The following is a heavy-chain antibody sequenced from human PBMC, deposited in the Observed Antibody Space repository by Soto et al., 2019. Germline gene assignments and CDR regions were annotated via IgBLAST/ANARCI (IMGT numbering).Heavy chain of an antibody. CDR1: GYTFTGYY. V-gene: IGHV1-2*02. D-gene: IGHD3-3*01. Sequence: QVQLVQSGAEVKKPGASVKVSCKASGYTFTGYYMHWVRQAPGQGLEWMGWINPNSGGPNYAQKFQGRGTMTRDTSISTAYRELSRLRSDDTAVYYCARRGFWSGSGSPGRGMDVWGQGTTVTVSS. J-gene: IGHJ6*02. CDR2: INPNSGGP. CDR3: ARRGFWSGSGSPGRGMDV.